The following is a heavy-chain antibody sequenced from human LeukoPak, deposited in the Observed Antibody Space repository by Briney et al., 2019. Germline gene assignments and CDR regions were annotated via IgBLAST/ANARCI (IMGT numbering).Heavy chain of an antibody. CDR3: ARGLSGSSSPLYPFDP. J-gene: IGHJ5*02. D-gene: IGHD6-6*01. CDR1: GFTFSSYE. Sequence: GVSLRLSCAASGFTFSSYEMNWVRQAPGKGLEWVSYISSSGSTTYYADSVKGRFTISRDNAKNSLYLQMNSLRAEDTAVYYCARGLSGSSSPLYPFDPWGQGALVTVSS. CDR2: ISSSGSTT. V-gene: IGHV3-48*03.